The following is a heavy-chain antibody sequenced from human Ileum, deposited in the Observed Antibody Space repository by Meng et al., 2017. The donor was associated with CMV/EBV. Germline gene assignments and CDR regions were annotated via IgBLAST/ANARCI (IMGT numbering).Heavy chain of an antibody. CDR2: IYYNGST. CDR1: GGSVSSVSYY. CDR3: AKGGITMVRGGIWNWFDP. Sequence: SETLSLTCTVSGGSVSSVSYYWSWIQQPPGKGLEWIGYIYYNGSTNYNPSLKSRVTISVDTSKNQFSLKLSSVTAADTAVYYCAKGGITMVRGGIWNWFDPWGQGIRVTGAS. D-gene: IGHD3-10*01. V-gene: IGHV4-61*01. J-gene: IGHJ5*02.